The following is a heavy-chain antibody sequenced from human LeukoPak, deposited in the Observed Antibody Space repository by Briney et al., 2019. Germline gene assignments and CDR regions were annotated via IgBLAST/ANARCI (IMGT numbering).Heavy chain of an antibody. CDR1: GYTFTSYG. CDR2: ISAYNGNT. D-gene: IGHD4-17*01. J-gene: IGHJ5*02. V-gene: IGHV1-18*01. Sequence: GASVKVSCKASGYTFTSYGISWVRQAPGQGLEWMGWISAYNGNTNYAQKLQGRVTMTTDTSTSTAYMELRSLRSDDTAVYYCARDEFHDYGDYVSDNWFDPWGQGTLVTVSS. CDR3: ARDEFHDYGDYVSDNWFDP.